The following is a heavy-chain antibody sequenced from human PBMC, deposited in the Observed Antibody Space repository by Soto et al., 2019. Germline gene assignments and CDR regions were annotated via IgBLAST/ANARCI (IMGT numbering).Heavy chain of an antibody. CDR3: ATSMRHTLNP. Sequence: EVQVVESGGGLVQPGGSLRLSCAASGFTFSSHWMTWVRQVPGKGLEWVANINQDGSDQYYVDSVKGRFTISRDNAKNSLCLHMNSLGVEDTSLYYCATSMRHTLNPWGQGTLVTVSS. CDR1: GFTFSSHW. D-gene: IGHD2-8*01. V-gene: IGHV3-7*01. CDR2: INQDGSDQ. J-gene: IGHJ5*02.